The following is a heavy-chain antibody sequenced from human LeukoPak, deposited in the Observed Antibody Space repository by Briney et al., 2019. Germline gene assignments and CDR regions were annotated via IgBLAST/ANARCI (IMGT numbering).Heavy chain of an antibody. CDR3: AKDKYYYDSSGYQN. CDR1: GFTFSSYS. Sequence: GGSLRLSCAASGFTFSSYSMNWVRQAPGKGLEWVSSISSSSSYIYYADSVKGRFTISRDNAKNSLYLQMNSLRAEDMALYYCAKDKYYYDSSGYQNWGQGTLVTVSS. D-gene: IGHD3-22*01. J-gene: IGHJ4*02. CDR2: ISSSSSYI. V-gene: IGHV3-21*04.